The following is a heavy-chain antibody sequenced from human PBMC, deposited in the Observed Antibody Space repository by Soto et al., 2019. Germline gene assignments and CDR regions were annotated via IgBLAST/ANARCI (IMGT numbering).Heavy chain of an antibody. Sequence: QVQLQESGPGLVKPSQTLSLTCTVSGGSISSGDYYWSWIRQPPGKGLEWIGYIYYSGSTYYNPSLKSRVTISVDTSKNQFSLKLSSVTAADTAVYYCARGPYDFWSGVNSPNLIWGQGTLVTASS. J-gene: IGHJ4*02. V-gene: IGHV4-30-4*01. CDR3: ARGPYDFWSGVNSPNLI. CDR2: IYYSGST. D-gene: IGHD3-3*01. CDR1: GGSISSGDYY.